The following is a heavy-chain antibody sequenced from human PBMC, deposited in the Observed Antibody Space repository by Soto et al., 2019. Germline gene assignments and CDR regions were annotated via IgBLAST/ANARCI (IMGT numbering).Heavy chain of an antibody. J-gene: IGHJ4*02. CDR3: AHSSGHHYYFDS. Sequence: EQLVESGGGLIQPGGSLRISCAFSGLTVSRNYMSWLRQAPGKGLDWVSVLYSGGSSSYAESVKGRFTISRDSSKNILFLQMNSLRPEDTAIYYCAHSSGHHYYFDSWGQGTLVTVSS. V-gene: IGHV3-53*01. D-gene: IGHD3-22*01. CDR1: GLTVSRNY. CDR2: LYSGGSS.